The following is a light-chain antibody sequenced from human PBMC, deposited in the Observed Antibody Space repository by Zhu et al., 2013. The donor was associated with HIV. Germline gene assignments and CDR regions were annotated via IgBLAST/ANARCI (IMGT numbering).Light chain of an antibody. CDR3: AAWDGSLNVGV. CDR1: SSNIGSNY. Sequence: QSVLTQPPSASGTPGQTVTISCSGSSSNIGSNYVSWYQYLPGTAPKLLISSNSQRPSGVPDRFSGSKSGTSASLAINGLQSEDEADYYCAAWDGSLNVGVFGGGTKLTVL. CDR2: SNS. V-gene: IGLV1-47*01. J-gene: IGLJ3*02.